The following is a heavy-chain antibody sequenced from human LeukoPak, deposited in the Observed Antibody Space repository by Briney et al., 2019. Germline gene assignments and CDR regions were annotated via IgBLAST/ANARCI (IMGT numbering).Heavy chain of an antibody. CDR3: ARDFPGTSYS. J-gene: IGHJ4*02. CDR2: IYSGGST. D-gene: IGHD1-1*01. CDR1: GFTVSSNA. Sequence: GGSLRLSCPASGFTVSSNARSWVRQAPGKWLEWVSVIYSGGSTYYADSVKGRFTISRDNSKNTLYPQMNSLRAEDTAVYYCARDFPGTSYSWGQGTLVTVSS. V-gene: IGHV3-53*01.